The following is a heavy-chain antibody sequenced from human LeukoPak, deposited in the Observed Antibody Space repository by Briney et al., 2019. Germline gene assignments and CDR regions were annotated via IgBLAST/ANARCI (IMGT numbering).Heavy chain of an antibody. D-gene: IGHD3-3*01. Sequence: ASVKVSCKASGGTFSSYAISWVRQAPGQGLEWMGGIIPIFGTANYAQKFQGRVTITTDESTSTAYMELSSLRSEDTAVYYCASGYDFWSGYYWFDPWGQGTLVTVSS. J-gene: IGHJ5*02. CDR2: IIPIFGTA. CDR1: GGTFSSYA. V-gene: IGHV1-69*05. CDR3: ASGYDFWSGYYWFDP.